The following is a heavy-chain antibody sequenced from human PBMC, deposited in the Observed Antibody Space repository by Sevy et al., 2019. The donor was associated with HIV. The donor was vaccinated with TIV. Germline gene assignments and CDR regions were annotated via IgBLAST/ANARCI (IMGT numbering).Heavy chain of an antibody. Sequence: SETLSLTCAVYGGSFSGYYWSWIRQPPGKGLEWIGEINHSGSTNYNPSLKSRVTISLDTCKNQFSLKLGSVTAADTAVYYCARGVRSTMVRGAPNWFDPWGQGTLVTVSS. CDR2: INHSGST. CDR3: ARGVRSTMVRGAPNWFDP. CDR1: GGSFSGYY. J-gene: IGHJ5*02. D-gene: IGHD3-10*01. V-gene: IGHV4-34*01.